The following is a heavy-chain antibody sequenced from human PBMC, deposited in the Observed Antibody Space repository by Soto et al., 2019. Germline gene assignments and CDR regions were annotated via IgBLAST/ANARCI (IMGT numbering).Heavy chain of an antibody. CDR1: GGTFSSYA. Sequence: QVQLVQSGAEVQKPGSSVKVSCKAYGGTFSSYAISLVRQAPGQGLEWMGGIITIFVTANYAQKFQGRVTITADESTSTVYMELSSLRSEDTAVYYCARSRRYGGNSAFDYWGQGTLVTVSS. CDR3: ARSRRYGGNSAFDY. D-gene: IGHD4-17*01. J-gene: IGHJ4*02. CDR2: IITIFVTA. V-gene: IGHV1-69*01.